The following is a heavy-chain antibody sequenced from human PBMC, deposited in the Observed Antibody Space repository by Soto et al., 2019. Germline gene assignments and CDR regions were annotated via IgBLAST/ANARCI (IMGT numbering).Heavy chain of an antibody. CDR3: ARDRSYSLDV. Sequence: EVQLVESGGGLLQPGGSLRLSCAVSGSTFINVWMHWVRQAPGKGLVWVSHINSDGSSTNYADFVKGRFTIARDNAKNTVYLQMNSLRAEDTAVYYCARDRSYSLDVWGQGTTVTVSS. CDR1: GSTFINVW. V-gene: IGHV3-74*01. J-gene: IGHJ6*02. CDR2: INSDGSST.